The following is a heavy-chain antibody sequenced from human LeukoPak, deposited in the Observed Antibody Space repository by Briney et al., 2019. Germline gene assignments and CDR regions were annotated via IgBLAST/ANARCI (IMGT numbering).Heavy chain of an antibody. J-gene: IGHJ4*02. CDR1: GFTFSRYW. CDR2: IKEDGSEK. Sequence: GGSLRLSCAASGFTFSRYWMTWVRQAPGKGLEWVANIKEDGSEKNYVDSMKGRFTISRDNAKSSLYLQMNSLRAEDTAVYYCTRDHQGTWIYDFEYWGQGTLVTVSS. D-gene: IGHD2-2*01. V-gene: IGHV3-7*01. CDR3: TRDHQGTWIYDFEY.